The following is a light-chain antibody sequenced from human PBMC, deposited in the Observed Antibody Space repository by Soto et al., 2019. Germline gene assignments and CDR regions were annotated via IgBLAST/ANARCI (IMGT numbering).Light chain of an antibody. CDR1: QSVSNNY. J-gene: IGKJ3*01. V-gene: IGKV3-20*01. CDR3: QQYGTIPFT. CDR2: GTS. Sequence: EIVLTQSPGTLSLSPGERATLSCRASQSVSNNYLAWYQQKPGQAPRLLISGTSNRATGIPDRFSGSGPGTDFTLTISRLAPEDFAVYYCQQYGTIPFTFGPGTKVDI.